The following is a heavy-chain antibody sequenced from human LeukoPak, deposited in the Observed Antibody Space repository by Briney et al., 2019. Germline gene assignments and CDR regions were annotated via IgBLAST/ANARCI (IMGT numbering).Heavy chain of an antibody. V-gene: IGHV4-34*01. J-gene: IGHJ4*02. CDR3: ARQPLKYSSVIYFDY. CDR2: INHSGST. CDR1: GGSFSGYY. Sequence: SETLSLTCAVYGGSFSGYYWSWIRQPPGKGLEWIGEINHSGSTNYNPSLKSRVTISVDTSKNQFSLKLSSVTAADTAVYYCARQPLKYSSVIYFDYWGQGTLVTVSS. D-gene: IGHD6-19*01.